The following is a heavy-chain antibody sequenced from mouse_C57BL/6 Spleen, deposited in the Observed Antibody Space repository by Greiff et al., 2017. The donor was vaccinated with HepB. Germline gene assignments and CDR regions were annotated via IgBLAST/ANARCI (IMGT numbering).Heavy chain of an antibody. D-gene: IGHD1-1*01. CDR2: IWRGGST. V-gene: IGHV2-5*01. Sequence: VKVVESGPGLVQPSQSLSITCTVSGFSLTSYGVHWVRQSPGKGLEWLGVIWRGGSTDYNAAFMSRLSITKDNSNSQVFFKMNSLQADDTAIYYCAKPPLSSYYAMDYWGQGTSVTVSS. J-gene: IGHJ4*01. CDR1: GFSLTSYG. CDR3: AKPPLSSYYAMDY.